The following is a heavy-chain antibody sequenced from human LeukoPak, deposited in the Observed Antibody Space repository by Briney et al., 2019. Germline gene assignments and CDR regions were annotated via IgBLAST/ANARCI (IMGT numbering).Heavy chain of an antibody. CDR2: ISSSGSTI. Sequence: PGGSLRLSCAASGFTFSSYSMNWVRQAPGKGLEWVSYISSSGSTIYYADSVKGRFTISRDNAKNSLYLQMNSLRAEDTAVYYCARVWRTFDYWGQGTLVTVSS. CDR3: ARVWRTFDY. CDR1: GFTFSSYS. V-gene: IGHV3-48*04. J-gene: IGHJ4*02.